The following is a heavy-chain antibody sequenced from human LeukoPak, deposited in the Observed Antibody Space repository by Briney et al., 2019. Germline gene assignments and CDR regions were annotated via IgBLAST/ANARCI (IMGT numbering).Heavy chain of an antibody. V-gene: IGHV3-21*04. D-gene: IGHD2-2*01. CDR2: ISSSSSYI. CDR1: GFTFSSYS. CDR3: AKDMGYCSSATCYGLDY. Sequence: PGGSLRLSCAASGFTFSSYSMNWVRQAPGKGLEWVSSISSSSSYIYYADSVKGRFTISRDNSKNTLFLQMNSLRAEDTAIYYCAKDMGYCSSATCYGLDYWGQGTLVTVSS. J-gene: IGHJ4*02.